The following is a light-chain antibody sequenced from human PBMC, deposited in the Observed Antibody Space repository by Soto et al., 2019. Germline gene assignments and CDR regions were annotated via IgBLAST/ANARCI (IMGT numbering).Light chain of an antibody. CDR2: DAS. CDR3: QQRLNWPPLT. V-gene: IGKV3-11*01. CDR1: QSVDRF. J-gene: IGKJ4*01. Sequence: EIVLTQSPATLSLSPGERATLSCRTSQSVDRFLVWYQQKPGQAPRLLIYDASNRATGVPARFSGSGSGTDFTLTIRSLEPEDFAVYYCQQRLNWPPLTFGGGTKVEI.